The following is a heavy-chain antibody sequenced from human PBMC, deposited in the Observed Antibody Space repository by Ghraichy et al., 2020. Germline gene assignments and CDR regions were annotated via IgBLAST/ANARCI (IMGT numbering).Heavy chain of an antibody. V-gene: IGHV4-59*01. Sequence: SETLSLTCTVSGGSISSYYWSWIRQPPGKGLEWIGYIYYSGSTNYNPSLKSRVTISVDTSKNQFSLKLSSVTAADTAVYYCARVSNVRRYYDFWSGYPVPYYFDYWGQRTLVTVSS. CDR3: ARVSNVRRYYDFWSGYPVPYYFDY. CDR1: GGSISSYY. D-gene: IGHD3-3*01. J-gene: IGHJ4*02. CDR2: IYYSGST.